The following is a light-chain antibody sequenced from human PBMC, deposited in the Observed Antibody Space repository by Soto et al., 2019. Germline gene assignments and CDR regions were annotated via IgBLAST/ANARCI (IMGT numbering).Light chain of an antibody. CDR3: SSYTSSSTLDV. CDR1: SSDVGGYNY. CDR2: DVS. V-gene: IGLV2-14*01. J-gene: IGLJ1*01. Sequence: QSALTQPASVSGSPGQSITISCTGTSSDVGGYNYVSWYQQHPGKAPKLMIYDVSHRPSGVANRFSGSKSGNTASLTISGRQAEDDADYYCSSYTSSSTLDVFGTWTKLTVL.